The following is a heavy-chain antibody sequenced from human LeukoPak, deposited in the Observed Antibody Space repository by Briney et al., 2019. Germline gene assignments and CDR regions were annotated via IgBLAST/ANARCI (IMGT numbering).Heavy chain of an antibody. Sequence: GASVKVSCKVSGYTLTELSMHWVRQAPGKGLEWMGGIIPIFGTANYAQKFQGRVTITADESTSTAYMELSSLRSEDTAVYYCARGANTDFWSGYLSPPNYYYYGMDVWGQGTTVTVSS. CDR2: IIPIFGTA. J-gene: IGHJ6*02. CDR1: GYTLTELS. V-gene: IGHV1-69*13. CDR3: ARGANTDFWSGYLSPPNYYYYGMDV. D-gene: IGHD3-3*01.